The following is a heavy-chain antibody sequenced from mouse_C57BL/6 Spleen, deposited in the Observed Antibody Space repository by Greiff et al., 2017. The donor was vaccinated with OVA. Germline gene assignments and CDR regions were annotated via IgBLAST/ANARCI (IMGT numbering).Heavy chain of an antibody. V-gene: IGHV7-1*01. D-gene: IGHD1-1*01. CDR1: GFTFSDFY. CDR3: ARGYGSLDY. CDR2: SRNKANDYTT. J-gene: IGHJ2*01. Sequence: EVQVVESGGGLVQSGRSLRLSCATSGFTFSDFYMEWVRQAPGKGLEWIAASRNKANDYTTEYSASVKGRFIVSRDTSQSILYLQMNALRAEDTAIYYCARGYGSLDYWGQGTTLTVSS.